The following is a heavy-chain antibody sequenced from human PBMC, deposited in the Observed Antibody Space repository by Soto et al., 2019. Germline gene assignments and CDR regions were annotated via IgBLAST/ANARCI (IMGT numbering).Heavy chain of an antibody. CDR3: ARRIPFGYGMDV. V-gene: IGHV3-64*01. D-gene: IGHD2-21*01. J-gene: IGHJ6*02. CDR1: GFTFSSYA. CDR2: ITSNGGNT. Sequence: EVQLVESGGGLVQPGGSLRLSCAASGFTFSSYAMHWVRRAPGKGLEYVSAITSNGGNTDYASSVKGRFTISRDNSKNTLYLPMGSLRAEDMAVYYCARRIPFGYGMDVWGQGTTVTVSS.